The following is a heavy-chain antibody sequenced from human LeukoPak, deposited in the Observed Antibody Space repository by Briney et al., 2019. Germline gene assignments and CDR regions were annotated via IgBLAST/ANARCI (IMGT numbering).Heavy chain of an antibody. V-gene: IGHV1-18*01. Sequence: EASVKVSCKASGYTFISYGISWVRQAPGQGLEWMGWISAHNGINYAQKFQGRVTMTTDTSTNTAYMELRSLRSDDTAVYYCARLTVVMVYTIQENWLDPWGQGTLVTVSS. CDR3: ARLTVVMVYTIQENWLDP. CDR1: GYTFISYG. D-gene: IGHD2-8*01. J-gene: IGHJ5*02. CDR2: ISAHNGI.